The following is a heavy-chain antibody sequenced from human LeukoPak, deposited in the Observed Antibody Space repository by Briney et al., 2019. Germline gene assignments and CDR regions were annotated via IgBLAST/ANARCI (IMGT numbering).Heavy chain of an antibody. CDR3: ARDGITIFGNWFDP. Sequence: KPSETLSLTCAVYGGSFSGYYWSWIRQPPGKGLEWIGEINHSGSTNYNPSLKSRVTMSVDTSKNQFSLKLSSVTAADTAVYYCARDGITIFGNWFDPWGQGTLVTVSS. CDR2: INHSGST. V-gene: IGHV4-34*01. J-gene: IGHJ5*02. CDR1: GGSFSGYY. D-gene: IGHD3-3*01.